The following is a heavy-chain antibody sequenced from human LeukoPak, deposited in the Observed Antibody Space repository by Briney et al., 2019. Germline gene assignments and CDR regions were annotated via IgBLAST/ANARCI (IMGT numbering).Heavy chain of an antibody. CDR1: GDSISSSNW. CDR3: ARGVFGRFDP. D-gene: IGHD3-10*01. V-gene: IGHV4-4*02. Sequence: SETLSLTCAVSGDSISSSNWWSWVRQPPGKGLEWIGEINQSGSTNYNPSLKSRVTISVDTSKNQFFLNLNSVTAADTATYYCARGVFGRFDPWGQGTQVTVSS. CDR2: INQSGST. J-gene: IGHJ5*02.